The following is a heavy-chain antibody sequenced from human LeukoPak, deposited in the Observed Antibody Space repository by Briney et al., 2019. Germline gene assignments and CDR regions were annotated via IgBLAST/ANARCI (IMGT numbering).Heavy chain of an antibody. V-gene: IGHV3-23*01. CDR1: GFTFSSYG. D-gene: IGHD3-16*01. Sequence: GGSLRLSCAASGFTFSSYGMTWVRQAPGKGLEWVSGISGSGDRANYADSLKGRFTVSRDNSKRTLYLQMDSLRAEDTAVYYCAKDGAGFDYWGQGTLVTVSS. J-gene: IGHJ4*02. CDR2: ISGSGDRA. CDR3: AKDGAGFDY.